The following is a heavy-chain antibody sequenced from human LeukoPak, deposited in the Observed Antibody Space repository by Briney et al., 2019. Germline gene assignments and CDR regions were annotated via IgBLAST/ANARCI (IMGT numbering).Heavy chain of an antibody. CDR1: GGSISNYY. V-gene: IGHV4-4*07. D-gene: IGHD3-22*01. CDR3: ARGSDYYDSSGYPLDAFDI. CDR2: IYTSGST. J-gene: IGHJ3*02. Sequence: SETLSLTCTVSGGSISNYYWSWIRQPAGKGLEWIGRIYTSGSTNYNPSLKSRVTMSVDTSKNQFSLKLSSVTAADTAVYYCARGSDYYDSSGYPLDAFDIWGQGTMVTVSS.